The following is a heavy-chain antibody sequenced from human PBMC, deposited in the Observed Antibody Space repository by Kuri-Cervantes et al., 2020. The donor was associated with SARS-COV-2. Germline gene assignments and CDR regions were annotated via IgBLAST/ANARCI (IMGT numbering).Heavy chain of an antibody. Sequence: GESLKISCAASGFTFSDYYMSWIRQAPGKGLEWVSYISSSSYIYYADSVKGRFTISRDNAKNSLYLQMNSLRAEDTAVYYCARTFMGYYYYMDVWGKGTTVTVSS. V-gene: IGHV3-69-1*01. D-gene: IGHD3-3*02. CDR3: ARTFMGYYYYMDV. CDR1: GFTFSDYY. CDR2: ISSSSYI. J-gene: IGHJ6*03.